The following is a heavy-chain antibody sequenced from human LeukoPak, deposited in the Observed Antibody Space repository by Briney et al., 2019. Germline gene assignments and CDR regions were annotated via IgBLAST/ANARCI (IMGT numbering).Heavy chain of an antibody. V-gene: IGHV1-69*04. CDR2: IIPILGIA. J-gene: IGHJ3*02. Sequence: ASVKVSCKASGGTFSSYAISWVRQAPGQGLGWMGRIIPILGIANYAQKFQGRVTITADKSTSTAYMELSSLRSEDTAVYYCASNNAPYYYDSSGYYSSYSDAFDIWGQGTMVTVSS. CDR3: ASNNAPYYYDSSGYYSSYSDAFDI. CDR1: GGTFSSYA. D-gene: IGHD3-22*01.